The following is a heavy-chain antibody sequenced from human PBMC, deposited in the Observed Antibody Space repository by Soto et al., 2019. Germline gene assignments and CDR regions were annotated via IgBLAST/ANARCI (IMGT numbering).Heavy chain of an antibody. CDR3: GSGRGGYYWDAFDI. J-gene: IGHJ3*02. Sequence: GGSLRLSCAASGFTLDDYGMSWVRQAPGKGLEWVSGINWNGGSTGYADSVKGRFTISRDNAKNSLYLQMNSLRAEDTALYHFGSGRGGYYWDAFDIRGQGTMVIVSS. V-gene: IGHV3-20*01. CDR2: INWNGGST. D-gene: IGHD3-22*01. CDR1: GFTLDDYG.